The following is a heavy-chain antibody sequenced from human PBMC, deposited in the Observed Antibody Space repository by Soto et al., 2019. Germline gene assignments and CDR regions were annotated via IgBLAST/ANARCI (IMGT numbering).Heavy chain of an antibody. Sequence: EVQLLESGGCLVQPGESLRLSFAFSGFIFGNYMMTWVRQAPGKGVEWVSTIRDGGESTDYADSVKGRFTISRDNSKNTLYLQMDSLGVEDTAVYYCAPHVHCSGGSCHYDAFDIRGQGTMVTVSS. J-gene: IGHJ3*02. CDR3: APHVHCSGGSCHYDAFDI. CDR2: IRDGGEST. CDR1: GFIFGNYM. D-gene: IGHD2-15*01. V-gene: IGHV3-23*01.